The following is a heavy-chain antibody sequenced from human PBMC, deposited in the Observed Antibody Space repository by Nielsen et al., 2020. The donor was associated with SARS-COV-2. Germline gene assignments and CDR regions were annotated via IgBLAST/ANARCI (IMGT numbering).Heavy chain of an antibody. CDR2: ISGSGGST. J-gene: IGHJ4*02. D-gene: IGHD5-12*01. V-gene: IGHV3-23*01. CDR3: AKPHGYGYEDFDY. CDR1: GFTFSSYE. Sequence: GGSLRLSCAASGFTFSSYEMNWVRQAPGKGLEWVSAISGSGGSTYYADSVKGRFTISRDNSKNTLYLQMNSLRAEDTAVYYCAKPHGYGYEDFDYWGQGTLVTVSS.